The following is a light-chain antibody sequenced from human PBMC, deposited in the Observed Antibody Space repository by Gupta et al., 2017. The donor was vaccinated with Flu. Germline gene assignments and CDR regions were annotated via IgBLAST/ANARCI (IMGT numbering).Light chain of an antibody. J-gene: IGKJ1*01. Sequence: KCKSSQSNLNSFNKKNHLAWFPQKTGQASKVVIYWGSIRESGVPERFNGRGSGTDFNLSISRLQAEDVAVYFWQENYSIPWKFGQGTKVEIK. V-gene: IGKV4-1*01. CDR1: QSNLNSFNKKNH. CDR3: QENYSIPWK. CDR2: WGS.